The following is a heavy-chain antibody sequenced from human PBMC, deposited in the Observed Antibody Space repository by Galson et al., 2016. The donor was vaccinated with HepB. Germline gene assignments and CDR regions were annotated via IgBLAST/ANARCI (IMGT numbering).Heavy chain of an antibody. CDR1: GFTFSSYA. J-gene: IGHJ4*02. CDR2: ISGSGGST. Sequence: SLRLSCAASGFTFSSYAMNWVRQAPGKGLEWVSAISGSGGSTYSADSVKGRFTISRDNSKYTLSLQMNSLRAEDTAVYYCAKDGGWGVGYFDYWGQGTLVTVSS. D-gene: IGHD3-10*01. V-gene: IGHV3-23*01. CDR3: AKDGGWGVGYFDY.